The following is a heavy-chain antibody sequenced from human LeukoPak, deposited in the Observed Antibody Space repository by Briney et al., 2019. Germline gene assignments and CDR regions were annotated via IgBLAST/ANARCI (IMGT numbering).Heavy chain of an antibody. CDR2: IYHSGST. J-gene: IGHJ4*02. CDR1: GGSISTYY. Sequence: SETLSLTCTVSGGSISTYYWSWIRHPPGKGLEWIGYIYHSGSTNYNPSLKSRVTISVDTSQNQFYLKLSSVTAADTAVYYCARDGYSGSDALWGQGTLVTVSS. V-gene: IGHV4-59*01. CDR3: ARDGYSGSDAL. D-gene: IGHD5-12*01.